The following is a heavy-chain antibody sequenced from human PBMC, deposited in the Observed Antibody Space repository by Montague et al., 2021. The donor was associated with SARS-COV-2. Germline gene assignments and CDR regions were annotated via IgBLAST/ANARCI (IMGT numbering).Heavy chain of an antibody. CDR1: GGSFSGYY. CDR3: ARWDPQTLTLIGLRGKSASDY. J-gene: IGHJ4*02. D-gene: IGHD4-23*01. CDR2: INHSGTT. V-gene: IGHV4-34*01. Sequence: SETLSLTCAVYGGSFSGYYWTWIRQSPGKGLEWIAEINHSGTTNYNFNPSLRSRATISVGTSKSQFSLKLSSVTAADTGVYYCARWDPQTLTLIGLRGKSASDYWGQGTLVTVSS.